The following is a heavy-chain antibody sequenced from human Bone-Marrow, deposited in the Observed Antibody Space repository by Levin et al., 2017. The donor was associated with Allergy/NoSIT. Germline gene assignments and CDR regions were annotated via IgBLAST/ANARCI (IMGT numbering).Heavy chain of an antibody. CDR3: ARYSGSYLWFDP. D-gene: IGHD1-26*01. CDR1: GGSISSYY. CDR2: IYYSGST. V-gene: IGHV4-59*08. Sequence: ASQTLSLTCPVSGGSISSYYWSWIRQPPGKGLEWIGYIYYSGSTNYNPSLTSRVTISVDTSKNQFSLKLSSVTAADTAVYYCARYSGSYLWFDPWGQGTLVTVSS. J-gene: IGHJ5*02.